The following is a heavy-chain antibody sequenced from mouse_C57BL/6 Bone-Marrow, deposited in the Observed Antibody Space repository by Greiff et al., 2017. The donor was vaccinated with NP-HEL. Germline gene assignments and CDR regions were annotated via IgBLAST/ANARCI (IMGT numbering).Heavy chain of an antibody. Sequence: VKLQQPGAELVKPGASVKLSCKASGYTFTSYWMHWVKQRPGQGLEWIGMIHPNSGSTNSNEKFKSKATLTVDKSSSTAYMQLSSLTSEDSAVYYCARCHFPSYFDYWGQGTTLTVSS. CDR2: IHPNSGST. V-gene: IGHV1-64*01. J-gene: IGHJ2*01. CDR1: GYTFTSYW. D-gene: IGHD6-1*01. CDR3: ARCHFPSYFDY.